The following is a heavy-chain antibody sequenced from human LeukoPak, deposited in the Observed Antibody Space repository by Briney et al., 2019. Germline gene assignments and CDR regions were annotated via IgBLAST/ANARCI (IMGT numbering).Heavy chain of an antibody. CDR1: GFTFSSYG. CDR3: AKDRVGYCSGGSCYSEAYWFDP. Sequence: TGGSLRLSCAASGFTFSSYGMHWVRQAPGEGLEWVAVISYDGSNKYYADSVKGRFTISRDNSKNTLYLQMNSLRAEDTAVYYCAKDRVGYCSGGSCYSEAYWFDPWGQGTLVTVSS. CDR2: ISYDGSNK. J-gene: IGHJ5*02. D-gene: IGHD2-15*01. V-gene: IGHV3-30*18.